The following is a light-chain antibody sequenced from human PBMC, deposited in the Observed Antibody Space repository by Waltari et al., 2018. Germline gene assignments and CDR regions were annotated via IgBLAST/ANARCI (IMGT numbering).Light chain of an antibody. CDR3: QAWDSSTGV. J-gene: IGLJ2*01. Sequence: SYELTQPPSVSVSPGQTANITCPGDKLGDKYACWYQQKPGQSPVVVIYQDRKRPSGIPERFSGSKSGNTATLTISGTQAMDEADYYCQAWDSSTGVFGGGTKLTVL. CDR2: QDR. CDR1: KLGDKY. V-gene: IGLV3-1*01.